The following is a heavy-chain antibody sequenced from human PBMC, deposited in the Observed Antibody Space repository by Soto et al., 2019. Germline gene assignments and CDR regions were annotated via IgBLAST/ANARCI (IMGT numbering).Heavy chain of an antibody. CDR3: ARGLGSSGYYWYFDL. D-gene: IGHD3-22*01. CDR1: GYTFTSYD. CDR2: MNPNSGNT. V-gene: IGHV1-8*01. J-gene: IGHJ2*01. Sequence: GASVKVSCKASGYTFTSYDINWVRQATGQGLEWMGWMNPNSGNTGYAQKFQGRVTMTRNTSIGTAYMELSSLRSEDTAVYYCARGLGSSGYYWYFDLWGRGTLLTVSS.